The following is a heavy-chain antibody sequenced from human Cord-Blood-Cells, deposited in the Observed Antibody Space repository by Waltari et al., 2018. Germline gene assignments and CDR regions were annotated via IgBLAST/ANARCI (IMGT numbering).Heavy chain of an antibody. V-gene: IGHV6-1*01. CDR2: TYYVSKWYN. Sequence: QVQLQQSGPGLVNPSQTLSPTCAISGDRVSSNSAAWNWIRQSPSIGLEWVGRTYYVSKWYNDYAVSVKSRITINPDTSKNQFSLQLNSVTPEDTAVYYCARSAIGGKGPGRYFDLWGRGTLVTVSS. J-gene: IGHJ2*01. CDR3: ARSAIGGKGPGRYFDL. D-gene: IGHD3-16*01. CDR1: GDRVSSNSAA.